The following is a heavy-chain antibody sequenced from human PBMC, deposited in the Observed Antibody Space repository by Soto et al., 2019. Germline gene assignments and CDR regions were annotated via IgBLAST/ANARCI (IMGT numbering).Heavy chain of an antibody. Sequence: ASVKVSCKASGYTFTSYGISWVRQAPGQGLEWMGWISAYNGNTNYAQKLQGRVTMTTDTSTSTAYMELSSLRSEDTAVYYCARDVMFWSGFVYCYYGMDVWGQGTTVTVSS. D-gene: IGHD3-3*01. J-gene: IGHJ6*02. CDR1: GYTFTSYG. V-gene: IGHV1-18*01. CDR3: ARDVMFWSGFVYCYYGMDV. CDR2: ISAYNGNT.